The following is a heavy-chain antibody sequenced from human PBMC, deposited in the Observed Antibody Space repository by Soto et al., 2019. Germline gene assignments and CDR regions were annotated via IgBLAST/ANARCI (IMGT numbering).Heavy chain of an antibody. D-gene: IGHD2-21*01. CDR2: IFYSGST. J-gene: IGHJ5*02. V-gene: IGHV4-39*01. Sequence: SETLSLTCSVSGGSISTSRSYWAWIRQPPGKGLEWLANIFYSGSTFYNPSLASRVSVSVDTSKNEFSLKLRSVTAADTAVYYCARQPTTGDTDLWFYPWGQGTLVTVS. CDR1: GGSISTSRSY. CDR3: ARQPTTGDTDLWFYP.